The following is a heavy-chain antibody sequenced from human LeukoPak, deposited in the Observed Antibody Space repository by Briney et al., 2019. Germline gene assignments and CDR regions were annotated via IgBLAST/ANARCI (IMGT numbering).Heavy chain of an antibody. CDR3: ATHTGYSTTWYDC. D-gene: IGHD6-13*01. J-gene: IGHJ4*02. CDR1: GGSFSGYY. V-gene: IGHV4-34*01. CDR2: INHSGST. Sequence: SSETLSLTCAVYGGSFSGYYWSWIRQPPGKGLEWIGEINHSGSTNYNPSLKSRVTISVDTSKSQFSLKLSSVTAADTAVYYCATHTGYSTTWYDCWGQGALVTVSS.